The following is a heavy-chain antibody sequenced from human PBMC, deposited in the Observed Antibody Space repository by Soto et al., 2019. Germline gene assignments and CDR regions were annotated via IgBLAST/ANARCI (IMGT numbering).Heavy chain of an antibody. D-gene: IGHD1-1*01. Sequence: PGGSLRLSCAASGFTFSSYSMNWVRQAPGKGLEWVSYIRSSSSTIYYADSVKGRFTISIDSAKNSLYLQMNSLRAEDTAVYYCARDQGNNWDLDYWGQGTLVTVSS. V-gene: IGHV3-48*01. CDR1: GFTFSSYS. CDR2: IRSSSSTI. CDR3: ARDQGNNWDLDY. J-gene: IGHJ4*02.